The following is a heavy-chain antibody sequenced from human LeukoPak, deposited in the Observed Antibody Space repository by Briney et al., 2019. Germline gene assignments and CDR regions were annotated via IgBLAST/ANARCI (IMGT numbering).Heavy chain of an antibody. CDR1: GFTFSSYA. J-gene: IGHJ4*02. CDR2: ISGSGGST. Sequence: GGSLRLSCAASGFTFSSYAMRWVRQAPGKGLEWVSAISGSGGSTYYADSVKGRFTISRDNSKNTLYLQMNGLRAEDSDVYYCARDWTSSTEITFDYWGQGTLVTVSS. CDR3: ARDWTSSTEITFDY. D-gene: IGHD4-23*01. V-gene: IGHV3-23*01.